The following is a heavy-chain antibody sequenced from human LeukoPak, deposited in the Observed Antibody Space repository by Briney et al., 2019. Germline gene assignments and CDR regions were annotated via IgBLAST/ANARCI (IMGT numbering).Heavy chain of an antibody. J-gene: IGHJ4*02. CDR2: IYYSGAT. CDR1: GGSINTDDYY. CDR3: ARENPYSSSWVDY. D-gene: IGHD6-13*01. Sequence: PSATLSLTCTVSGGSINTDDYYWGWIRQPPGRGLEWIGTIYYSGATYYNPSLKSRITISVDTSTNHFSLRLSSVTAADTAVYYCARENPYSSSWVDYWGQGTLVTVSS. V-gene: IGHV4-39*02.